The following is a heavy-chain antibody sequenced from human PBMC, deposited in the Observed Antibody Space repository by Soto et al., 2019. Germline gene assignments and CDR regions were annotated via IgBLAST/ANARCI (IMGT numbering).Heavy chain of an antibody. D-gene: IGHD6-19*01. J-gene: IGHJ4*02. CDR2: IIPIFGTA. V-gene: IGHV1-69*13. Sequence: GASVKVSCKASGGTFSSYAISWVRQAPGQGLEWMGGIIPIFGTANYAQKFQGRVTITADESTSTAYMELSSLRSEDTAVYYCARDDSSGWHGGYYFDYWGQGTLVTVSS. CDR1: GGTFSSYA. CDR3: ARDDSSGWHGGYYFDY.